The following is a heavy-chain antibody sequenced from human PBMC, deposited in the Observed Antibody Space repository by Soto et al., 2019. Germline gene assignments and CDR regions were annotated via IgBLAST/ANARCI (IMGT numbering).Heavy chain of an antibody. CDR1: GGSISSGGYY. CDR2: IYYSGST. CDR3: ARGGRRSPGMDV. V-gene: IGHV4-31*03. Sequence: QVQLQESGPGLVKPSQTLSLTCTVSGGSISSGGYYWSWIRQHPGKGLEWIGYIYYSGSTYYNPSLKSRVTISVATSKNQFSRKLSSVTAADTAVYSCARGGRRSPGMDVWGQGTTVTVSS. J-gene: IGHJ6*02.